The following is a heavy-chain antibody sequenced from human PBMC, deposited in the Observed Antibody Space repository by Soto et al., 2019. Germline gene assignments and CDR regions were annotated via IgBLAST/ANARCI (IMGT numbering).Heavy chain of an antibody. J-gene: IGHJ6*02. CDR1: GGTFSSYA. D-gene: IGHD2-21*02. V-gene: IGHV1-69*13. CDR3: ARRVVVTAISDENYYCDCMDV. Sequence: SVKVSCKASGGTFSSYAISWVRQAPGQGLEWMGGIIPIFGTANYAQKFQGRVTITADESTSTAYMELSSLRSEDTAVYYCARRVVVTAISDENYYCDCMDVSGQGTTVTVS. CDR2: IIPIFGTA.